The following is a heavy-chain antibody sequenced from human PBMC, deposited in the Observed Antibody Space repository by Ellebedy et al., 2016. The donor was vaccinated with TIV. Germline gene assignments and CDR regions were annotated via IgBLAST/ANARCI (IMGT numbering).Heavy chain of an antibody. CDR1: GFSFSTYN. V-gene: IGHV3-21*01. CDR2: ISSGSDHI. Sequence: GESLKISCAASGFSFSTYNMNWVRQAPGKGLEWVSSISSGSDHIHYADSVKGRFTISRDNSKNSLFLQMNSLKAGDTAVYYCARAIYGASYLWGRGTLVTVSS. J-gene: IGHJ2*01. D-gene: IGHD4-17*01. CDR3: ARAIYGASYL.